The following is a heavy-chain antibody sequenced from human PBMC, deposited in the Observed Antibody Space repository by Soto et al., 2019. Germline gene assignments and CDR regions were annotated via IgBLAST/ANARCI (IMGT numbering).Heavy chain of an antibody. CDR1: GGSISRYY. J-gene: IGHJ6*02. CDR3: AREITTFGVVSMDV. CDR2: IYTSGST. D-gene: IGHD3-3*01. Sequence: XGTLALTCTVSGGSISRYYGSGIRQPAGKGLEWIGRIYTSGSTNYNPSLKSRVTMSVDTSKNQFSLKLSSVTAADTAVHYCAREITTFGVVSMDVWGQGTTVTVSS. V-gene: IGHV4-4*07.